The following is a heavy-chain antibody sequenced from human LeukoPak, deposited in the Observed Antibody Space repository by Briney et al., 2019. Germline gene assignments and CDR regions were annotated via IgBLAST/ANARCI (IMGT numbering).Heavy chain of an antibody. CDR3: AKRGGMYPAYYFDY. J-gene: IGHJ4*02. D-gene: IGHD3-16*01. CDR1: GFTFSSYG. CDR2: ISGSGGST. V-gene: IGHV3-23*01. Sequence: AGGSLRLSCAASGFTFSSYGMSWVRQAPGKGLEWVSAISGSGGSTYYADSVKGRFTISRDNSKNTLYLQMNSLRAEDTAVYYCAKRGGMYPAYYFDYWGQGTLVTVSS.